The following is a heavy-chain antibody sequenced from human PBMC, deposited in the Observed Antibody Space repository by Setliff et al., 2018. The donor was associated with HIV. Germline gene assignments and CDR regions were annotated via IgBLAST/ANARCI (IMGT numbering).Heavy chain of an antibody. V-gene: IGHV1-46*01. CDR1: GYTFTTYY. Sequence: GASVKVSCKASGYTFTTYYIHWVRQAPGQGLEWMGILNPSEGTTSFAQKFQGRVTMTRDTSTSTVYMDLSSLRADDTAVYYCVPRYCSGTSCYEYWGQGTLVTVSS. D-gene: IGHD2-2*01. CDR2: LNPSEGTT. J-gene: IGHJ4*02. CDR3: VPRYCSGTSCYEY.